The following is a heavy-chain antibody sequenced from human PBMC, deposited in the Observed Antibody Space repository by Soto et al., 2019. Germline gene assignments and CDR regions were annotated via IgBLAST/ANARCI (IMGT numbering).Heavy chain of an antibody. CDR3: ARYPRGYSYGHFDY. D-gene: IGHD5-18*01. J-gene: IGHJ4*02. V-gene: IGHV4-59*01. Sequence: QVQLQESGPGLVKPSETLSLTCTVSGGSISSYYWSWIRQPPGKGLEWIGYIYYSGSTNYSPSLKSRVTISVDTSKNQFSLKLSSVTAADTAVYYCARYPRGYSYGHFDYWGQGTLVTVSS. CDR1: GGSISSYY. CDR2: IYYSGST.